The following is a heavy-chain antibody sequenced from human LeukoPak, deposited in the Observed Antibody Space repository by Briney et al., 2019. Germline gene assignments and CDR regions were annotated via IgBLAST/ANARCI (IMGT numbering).Heavy chain of an antibody. CDR2: THYSGSG. J-gene: IGHJ2*01. Sequence: SETLSLTCTVPGGSISSGSYYWTWIRQYPGKGLEWIGYTHYSGSGYNHPSLKSRVTISVDPSKSQFSLKLNSVTAADTAVYFCARAILTASGFVWHFDLWGRGTLVTVSS. CDR1: GGSISSGSYY. V-gene: IGHV4-31*03. D-gene: IGHD3-3*01. CDR3: ARAILTASGFVWHFDL.